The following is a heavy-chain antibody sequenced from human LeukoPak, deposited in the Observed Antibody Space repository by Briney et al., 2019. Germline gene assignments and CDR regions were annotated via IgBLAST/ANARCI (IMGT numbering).Heavy chain of an antibody. V-gene: IGHV4-39*01. D-gene: IGHD6-13*01. CDR3: ASSHVTIGAAGPDNWFGP. CDR2: IYYSGTA. Sequence: SETLSLTCTVSGASISSSSSYWGWIRQPPGRGLEWIGTIYYSGTAYYNPSLKSRVTISVDTSKNQFSLRLSSVTAADTAVYYCASSHVTIGAAGPDNWFGPWGQGTLVTVSS. CDR1: GASISSSSSY. J-gene: IGHJ5*02.